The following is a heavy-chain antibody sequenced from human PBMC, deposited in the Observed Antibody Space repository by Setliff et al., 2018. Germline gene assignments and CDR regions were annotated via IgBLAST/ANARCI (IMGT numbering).Heavy chain of an antibody. Sequence: SETLSLTCTVSGVSISSSSYYWGWIRQPPGKGLEWIGSIYYSGSTYYNPSLKSRVTISVDTSKNQFSLKLSSVTAADTAVYYCARVNQYSSVWYNYYYGMDVWGQGTTVTVSS. CDR3: ARVNQYSSVWYNYYYGMDV. V-gene: IGHV4-39*07. CDR2: IYYSGST. CDR1: GVSISSSSYY. J-gene: IGHJ6*02. D-gene: IGHD6-19*01.